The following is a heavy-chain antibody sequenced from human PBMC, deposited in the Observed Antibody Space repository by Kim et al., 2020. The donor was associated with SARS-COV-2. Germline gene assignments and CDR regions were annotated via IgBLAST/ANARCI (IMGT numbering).Heavy chain of an antibody. Sequence: GGSLRLSCAASGFTFSSYGMHWVRQAPGKGLEWVAVISYDGSNKYYADSVKGRFTISRDNSKNTLYLQMNSLRAEDTAVYYCAKDGGSGWYRGLPGIPFDYWGQGTLVTVSS. J-gene: IGHJ4*02. CDR1: GFTFSSYG. D-gene: IGHD6-19*01. CDR2: ISYDGSNK. CDR3: AKDGGSGWYRGLPGIPFDY. V-gene: IGHV3-30*18.